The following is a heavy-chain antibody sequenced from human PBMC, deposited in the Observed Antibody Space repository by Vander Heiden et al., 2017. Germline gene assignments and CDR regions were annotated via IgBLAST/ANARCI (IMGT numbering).Heavy chain of an antibody. J-gene: IGHJ4*02. D-gene: IGHD5-12*01. Sequence: QVQLVQSGAEVENHGASVTVSCKASGYTFTSYYMHRVPQDPGQGLEWMGIINPSGGTTNYAQKFQGRVTMTRDTSTSTVYMELSSLRSEDTAMYYCARDTVLSGYLTLDYWGQGTLVTVSS. CDR1: GYTFTSYY. V-gene: IGHV1-46*01. CDR3: ARDTVLSGYLTLDY. CDR2: INPSGGTT.